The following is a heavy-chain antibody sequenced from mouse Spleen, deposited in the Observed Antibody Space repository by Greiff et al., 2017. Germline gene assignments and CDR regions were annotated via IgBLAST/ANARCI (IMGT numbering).Heavy chain of an antibody. CDR1: GYTFTDYY. V-gene: IGHV1-19*01. Sequence: EVQLQESGPVLVKPGASVKMSCKASGYTFTDYYMNWVKQSHGKSLEWIGVINPYNGGTSYNQKFKGKATLTVDKSSSTAYMELNSLTSEDSAVYYCARGESSSGFYAMDYWGQGTSVTVSS. CDR2: INPYNGGT. D-gene: IGHD3-2*02. CDR3: ARGESSSGFYAMDY. J-gene: IGHJ4*01.